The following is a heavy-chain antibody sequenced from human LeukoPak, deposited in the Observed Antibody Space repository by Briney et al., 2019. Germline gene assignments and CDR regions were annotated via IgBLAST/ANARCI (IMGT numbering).Heavy chain of an antibody. CDR3: ARDPQDSSSWYFDY. CDR1: GFIFSSYE. V-gene: IGHV3-7*01. J-gene: IGHJ4*02. CDR2: IKQDGSEK. Sequence: GGSLRLSCAASGFIFSSYEMNWVRQAPGKGLEWVANIKQDGSEKYYVDSVKGRFTISRDNAKNSLYLQMDSLRAEDTAVYYCARDPQDSSSWYFDYWGQGTLVTVSS. D-gene: IGHD6-13*01.